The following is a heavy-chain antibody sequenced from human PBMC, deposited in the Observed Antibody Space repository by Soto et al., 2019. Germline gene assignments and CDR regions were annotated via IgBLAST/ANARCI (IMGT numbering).Heavy chain of an antibody. Sequence: SGGSLRLSCAASGFTFSSYAMGWVRQAPGKGLDWVSVISGSGGITYSADSVKGRFTISRDNSKNTIFLHMDSLRAEDTAVYYCAKDRNYPRDQFHYWGQGTLVTVSS. J-gene: IGHJ4*02. CDR2: ISGSGGIT. CDR3: AKDRNYPRDQFHY. V-gene: IGHV3-23*01. CDR1: GFTFSSYA. D-gene: IGHD1-7*01.